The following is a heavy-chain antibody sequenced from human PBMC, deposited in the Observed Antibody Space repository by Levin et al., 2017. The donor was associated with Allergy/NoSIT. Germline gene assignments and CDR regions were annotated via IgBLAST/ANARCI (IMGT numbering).Heavy chain of an antibody. Sequence: SCAASGFTLSTYAMYWVRQAPGQGLEWVAIISYDGSNKYYAESVKGRFTISRDNSKNTLYLQMSSLRPEDTAVYFCARGAANAFDIWGQGTVVTVSS. D-gene: IGHD6-25*01. CDR3: ARGAANAFDI. CDR1: GFTLSTYA. CDR2: ISYDGSNK. V-gene: IGHV3-30-3*01. J-gene: IGHJ3*02.